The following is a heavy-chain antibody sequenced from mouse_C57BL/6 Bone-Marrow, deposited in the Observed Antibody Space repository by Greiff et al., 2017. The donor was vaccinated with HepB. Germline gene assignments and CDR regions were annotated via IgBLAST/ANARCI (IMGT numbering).Heavy chain of an antibody. Sequence: VKLMESGPGLVAPSQSLSITCTVSGFSLTSYGVDWVRQSPGKGLEWLGVIWGVGSTNYNSALKSRLSISKDNSKSQVILKMNSLQTDDTAMYYCASAHYYGISYPYYFDYWGQGTTLTVSS. V-gene: IGHV2-6*01. D-gene: IGHD1-1*01. CDR1: GFSLTSYG. J-gene: IGHJ2*01. CDR2: IWGVGST. CDR3: ASAHYYGISYPYYFDY.